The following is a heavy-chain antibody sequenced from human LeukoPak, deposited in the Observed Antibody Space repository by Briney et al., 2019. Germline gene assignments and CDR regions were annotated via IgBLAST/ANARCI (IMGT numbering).Heavy chain of an antibody. CDR2: INPNSGGT. J-gene: IGHJ4*02. CDR1: GYTFTGCY. V-gene: IGHV1-2*02. D-gene: IGHD3-22*01. Sequence: ASVKVSCKASGYTFTGCYMHWLRQAPGQGLEWMGWINPNSGGTNYAQKFQGRVTMTRDTSISTAYMELSRLRSDDTAVYYCAREVIFGYYDSSGPGVYWGQGTLVTVSS. CDR3: AREVIFGYYDSSGPGVY.